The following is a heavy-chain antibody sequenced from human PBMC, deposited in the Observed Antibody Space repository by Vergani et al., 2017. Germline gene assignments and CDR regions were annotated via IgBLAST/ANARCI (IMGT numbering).Heavy chain of an antibody. CDR3: ATDSRRFGTTDSIYYYGMDV. D-gene: IGHD3-3*01. CDR2: FDPEDGET. Sequence: QVQLVQSGAEVKKPGASVKVSCKVSGYTLTELSMPWVRQAPGKGLEWMGGFDPEDGETIYAQKFQGRVTMTEDTSTDTAYMELSSLRSEDTAVYYCATDSRRFGTTDSIYYYGMDVWGQGTTVTVSS. CDR1: GYTLTELS. J-gene: IGHJ6*02. V-gene: IGHV1-24*01.